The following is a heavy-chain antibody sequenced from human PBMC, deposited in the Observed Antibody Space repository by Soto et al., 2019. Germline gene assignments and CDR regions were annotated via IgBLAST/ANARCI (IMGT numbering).Heavy chain of an antibody. CDR1: GFSFTNYW. CDR3: ARIESIARNWFDP. CDR2: IDPVDSYA. V-gene: IGHV5-10-1*01. J-gene: IGHJ5*02. Sequence: GESLKISRKGSGFSFTNYWISWVRQMPGKGLEWMGNIDPVDSYANYIPSFQGHVTFSVDTSISTAYLQWSSLKASDTAMYFCARIESIARNWFDPWGQGTLVTVSS. D-gene: IGHD6-13*01.